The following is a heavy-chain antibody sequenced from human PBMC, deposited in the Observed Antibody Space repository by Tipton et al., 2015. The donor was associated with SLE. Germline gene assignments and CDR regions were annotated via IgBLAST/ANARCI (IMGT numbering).Heavy chain of an antibody. J-gene: IGHJ4*02. D-gene: IGHD3-10*01. Sequence: QVQLVQSGAEVKKPGASVKVSCKASGYTFTSYGISWVRQAPGQGLEWMGWVSAYNGNTNYAQKLQGRVTMTTDTSTSTAYMELRRLRSDDTAVYYCARDGKVQGVIGGSYFDYWGQGTLVTVSS. CDR1: GYTFTSYG. CDR3: ARDGKVQGVIGGSYFDY. CDR2: VSAYNGNT. V-gene: IGHV1-18*01.